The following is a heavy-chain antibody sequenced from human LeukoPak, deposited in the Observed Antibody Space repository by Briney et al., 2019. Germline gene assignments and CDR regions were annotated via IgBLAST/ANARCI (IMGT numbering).Heavy chain of an antibody. CDR1: GYTFTSYG. V-gene: IGHV1-18*01. Sequence: AASVKVSCKASGYTFTSYGISWVRQAPGQGLEWMGWISAYNGNTNYAQKLQGRVTMTTDTSTSTAYMELRSLRSDDTAVYYCARESLRGQWLVPNLFDYWGQGTLVTVSS. CDR3: ARESLRGQWLVPNLFDY. D-gene: IGHD6-19*01. CDR2: ISAYNGNT. J-gene: IGHJ4*02.